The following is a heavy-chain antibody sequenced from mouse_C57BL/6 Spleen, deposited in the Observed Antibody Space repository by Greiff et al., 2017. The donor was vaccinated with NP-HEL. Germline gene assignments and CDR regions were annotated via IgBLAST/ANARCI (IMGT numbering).Heavy chain of an antibody. J-gene: IGHJ4*01. Sequence: VQLQQPGAELVKPGASVKLSCKASGYTFTSYWMHWVKQRPGRGLEWIGRIDPNSGGTKYNEKFKSKATLTVDKPSSTAYMQLSSLTSEDSAVYYWSRDYYDSLMDYWGQGTSVTVSS. CDR2: IDPNSGGT. D-gene: IGHD2-4*01. V-gene: IGHV1-72*01. CDR1: GYTFTSYW. CDR3: SRDYYDSLMDY.